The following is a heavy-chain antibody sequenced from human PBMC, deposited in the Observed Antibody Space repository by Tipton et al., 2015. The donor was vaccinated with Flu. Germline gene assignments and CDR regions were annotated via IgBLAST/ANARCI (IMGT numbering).Heavy chain of an antibody. Sequence: TLSLTCTVSGGSISSSSYYWGWIRQPPGKGLEWIGSIYYSGSTYYNPSLKSRVTISVDTSKNQFSLKLSSVTAADTAVYYCARSAVGATFFDYWGQGTLVTVSS. J-gene: IGHJ4*02. CDR1: GGSISSSSYY. CDR3: ARSAVGATFFDY. D-gene: IGHD1-26*01. V-gene: IGHV4-39*07. CDR2: IYYSGST.